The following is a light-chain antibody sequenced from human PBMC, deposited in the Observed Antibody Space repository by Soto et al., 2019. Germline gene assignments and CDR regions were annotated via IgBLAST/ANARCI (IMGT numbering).Light chain of an antibody. CDR1: QGLSSW. J-gene: IGKJ4*01. CDR3: QQANSFPPT. Sequence: DIPMTQSPSSVSASVGDRVTITCRASQGLSSWLAWYQQEPGKAPKLLIYAASSLQSGVPSRFSGSGSGTDFTLTITSLQPEDFATYYCQQANSFPPTFGGGTKVEIK. CDR2: AAS. V-gene: IGKV1-12*01.